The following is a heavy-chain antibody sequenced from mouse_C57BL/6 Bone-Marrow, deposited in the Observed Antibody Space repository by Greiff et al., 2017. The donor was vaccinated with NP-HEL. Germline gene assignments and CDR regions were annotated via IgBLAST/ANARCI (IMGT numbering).Heavy chain of an antibody. Sequence: VQGVESGAELARPGASVKLSCKASGYTFTSYGISWVKQRTGQGLEWIGEIYPRSGNTYYNEKFKGKATLTADKSSSTAYMELRSRTSEDSAVYFWARGGNYGGTGFAYWGQGTLVTVSA. J-gene: IGHJ3*01. D-gene: IGHD2-1*01. CDR3: ARGGNYGGTGFAY. CDR1: GYTFTSYG. V-gene: IGHV1-81*01. CDR2: IYPRSGNT.